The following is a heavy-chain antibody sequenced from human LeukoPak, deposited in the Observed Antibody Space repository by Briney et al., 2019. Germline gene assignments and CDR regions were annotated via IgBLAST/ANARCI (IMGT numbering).Heavy chain of an antibody. CDR2: INSDESST. Sequence: GGSLRLSCAASGFTFSSYWMHWVRQAPGKGLVWVSRINSDESSTSYADSVRGRFTISRDNAKNTLYLQMNSLRAEDTAVYYCARASSWYVDEVYFQHWGQGTLVTVSS. V-gene: IGHV3-74*01. J-gene: IGHJ1*01. CDR1: GFTFSSYW. CDR3: ARASSWYVDEVYFQH. D-gene: IGHD6-13*01.